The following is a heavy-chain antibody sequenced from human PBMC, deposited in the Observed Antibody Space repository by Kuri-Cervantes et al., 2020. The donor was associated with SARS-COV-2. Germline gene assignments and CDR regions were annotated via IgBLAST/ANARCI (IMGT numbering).Heavy chain of an antibody. D-gene: IGHD4-17*01. CDR1: GFLFSASA. CDR3: AKDLSTVTRPWYFDY. Sequence: GGFLRLSCEVSGFLFSASAIHWVRQASGKGLEWVGRVRGKANNYATAYAASVKGRFIISRDDSKNMAYLQMNSLKTEDTAVYYCAKDLSTVTRPWYFDYWGQGTLVTVSS. V-gene: IGHV3-73*01. J-gene: IGHJ4*02. CDR2: VRGKANNYAT.